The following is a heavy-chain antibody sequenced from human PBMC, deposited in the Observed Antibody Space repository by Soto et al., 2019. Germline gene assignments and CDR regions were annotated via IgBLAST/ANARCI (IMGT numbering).Heavy chain of an antibody. CDR1: DFTFSSYG. J-gene: IGHJ4*02. Sequence: PGGSLRLSCAASDFTFSSYGMHWVRQAPGKGLEWVAVIWYDGSNKHYEDSVKGRFTISRDNSKNMVFLQMNSLRAEDTAVYYCARGGLIAVAGSAFDSWGQGTLVTVSS. D-gene: IGHD6-19*01. V-gene: IGHV3-33*01. CDR2: IWYDGSNK. CDR3: ARGGLIAVAGSAFDS.